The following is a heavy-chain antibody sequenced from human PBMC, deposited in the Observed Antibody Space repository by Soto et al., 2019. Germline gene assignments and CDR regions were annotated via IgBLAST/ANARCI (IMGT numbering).Heavy chain of an antibody. CDR1: GFSLSTTGVG. V-gene: IGHV2-5*02. Sequence: QITLKESGPTLVKPTQTLTLTCSFSGFSLSTTGVGVGWIRQSPGKALEWLAIIYWDNDKRYSPSLKRRVTLTKDTSKNQVVLTVTNMDPVDTGTYYCARSLWFGELHWGQGALVTVSS. CDR2: IYWDNDK. J-gene: IGHJ4*02. D-gene: IGHD3-10*01. CDR3: ARSLWFGELH.